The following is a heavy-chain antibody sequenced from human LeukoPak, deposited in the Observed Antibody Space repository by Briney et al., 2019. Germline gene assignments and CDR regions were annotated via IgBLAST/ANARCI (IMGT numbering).Heavy chain of an antibody. CDR2: IKRDGSEK. CDR3: ARPSSGGRGDYYFDY. V-gene: IGHV3-7*03. J-gene: IGHJ4*02. Sequence: GGSLRLSCAASGFTFSSYWMSWVRQAPGKGLEWVANIKRDGSEKYYVGSVRGRFTISRDNAKNSLYLQMNSLRAEDTAVYYCARPSSGGRGDYYFDYWGQGTLVTVSS. CDR1: GFTFSSYW. D-gene: IGHD6-19*01.